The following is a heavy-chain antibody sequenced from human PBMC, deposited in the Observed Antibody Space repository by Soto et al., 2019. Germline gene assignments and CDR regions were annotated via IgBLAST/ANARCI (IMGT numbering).Heavy chain of an antibody. V-gene: IGHV3-23*01. J-gene: IGHJ4*02. CDR2: ISGSGGST. CDR1: GFTFSSYA. CDR3: AKDPYLYSSGWYFDY. D-gene: IGHD6-19*01. Sequence: GSLRLSCAASGFTFSSYAMSWVRQAPGRGLEWVSAISGSGGSTYYADTVKGRFTISRDNSKNTLYLQMNSLRAEDTAVYYCAKDPYLYSSGWYFDYWGQGTLVTVSS.